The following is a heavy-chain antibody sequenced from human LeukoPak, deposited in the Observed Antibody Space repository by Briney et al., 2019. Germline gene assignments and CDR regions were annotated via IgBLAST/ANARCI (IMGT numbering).Heavy chain of an antibody. Sequence: SETLSLTCTVSGGSISSGSYYWTWIRQPAGKGLDWIGRINSSGSTNYNFSLKSRVTISVDTSRNQFSLKLNSVTAADTAVYYSARERRDGGNPLDYWGQGTLVTVSS. CDR1: GGSISSGSYY. D-gene: IGHD4-23*01. J-gene: IGHJ4*02. CDR2: INSSGST. V-gene: IGHV4-61*02. CDR3: ARERRDGGNPLDY.